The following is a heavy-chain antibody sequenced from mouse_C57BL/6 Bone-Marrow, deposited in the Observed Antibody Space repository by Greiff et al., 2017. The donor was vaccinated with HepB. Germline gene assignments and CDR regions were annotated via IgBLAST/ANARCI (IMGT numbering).Heavy chain of an antibody. CDR3: ARDDYGSSLYFDY. CDR2: INYDGSST. V-gene: IGHV5-16*01. Sequence: EVHLVESEGGLVQPGSSMKLSCTASGFTFSDYYMAWVRQVPEKGLEWVANINYDGSSTYYLDSLKSRFIISRDNAKNILYLQMSSLKSEDTATYYCARDDYGSSLYFDYWGQGTTLTVSS. J-gene: IGHJ2*01. D-gene: IGHD1-1*01. CDR1: GFTFSDYY.